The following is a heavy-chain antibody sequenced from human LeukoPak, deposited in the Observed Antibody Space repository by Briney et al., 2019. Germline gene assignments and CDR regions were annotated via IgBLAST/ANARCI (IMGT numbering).Heavy chain of an antibody. CDR1: GGSISSYY. D-gene: IGHD3-10*01. V-gene: IGHV4-59*12. CDR2: IYHSGST. CDR3: ARDRGFSQGSWFDP. J-gene: IGHJ5*02. Sequence: SETLSLTCTVSGGSISSYYWSWIRQPPGKGLEWIGYIYHSGSTYYNPSLKSRVTISVDRSKNQFSLKLSSVTAADTAVYYCARDRGFSQGSWFDPWGQGTLVTVSS.